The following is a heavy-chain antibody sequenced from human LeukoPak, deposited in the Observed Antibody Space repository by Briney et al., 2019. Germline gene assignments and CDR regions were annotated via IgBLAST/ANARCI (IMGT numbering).Heavy chain of an antibody. CDR1: GFTFSSYW. J-gene: IGHJ6*02. V-gene: IGHV3-23*01. D-gene: IGHD4-17*01. CDR3: ARRYGDYPGYYYGMDV. CDR2: ISGSGGST. Sequence: GGSLRLSCAASGFTFSSYWMSWVRQAPGKGLEWVSAISGSGGSTYYADSVKGRFTISRDNSKNTLYLQMNSLRAEDTAVYYCARRYGDYPGYYYGMDVWGQGTTVTVSS.